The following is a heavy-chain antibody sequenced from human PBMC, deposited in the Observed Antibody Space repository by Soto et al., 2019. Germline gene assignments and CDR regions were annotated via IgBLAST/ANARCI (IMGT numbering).Heavy chain of an antibody. D-gene: IGHD3-22*01. Sequence: ASVKVSCKASGYTFTIYGISWGRQAPGQGLEWMGWISAYNGNTNYAQKLQGRVTMTTDTSTSTAYMELRSLRSDDTAVYYCARDLKYYYDSSGYLIPYYYYGMDVWGQGTTVTVSS. CDR2: ISAYNGNT. V-gene: IGHV1-18*01. CDR3: ARDLKYYYDSSGYLIPYYYYGMDV. J-gene: IGHJ6*02. CDR1: GYTFTIYG.